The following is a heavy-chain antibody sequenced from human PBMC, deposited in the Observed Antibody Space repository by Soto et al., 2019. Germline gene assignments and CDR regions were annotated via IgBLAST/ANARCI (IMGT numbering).Heavy chain of an antibody. V-gene: IGHV5-51*04. CDR2: IYPVDSDT. CDR3: AKTDGYDLES. Sequence: GESLKISCKGSGYSFVSYWIGWVRQMPGKGLEWVGRIYPVDSDTTYSPSIQAKSTTQAEKPTTTVYLQWNPMKPSDTAMYYCAKTDGYDLESWGQGPRSPSPQ. D-gene: IGHD5-18*01. J-gene: IGHJ4*02. CDR1: GYSFVSYW.